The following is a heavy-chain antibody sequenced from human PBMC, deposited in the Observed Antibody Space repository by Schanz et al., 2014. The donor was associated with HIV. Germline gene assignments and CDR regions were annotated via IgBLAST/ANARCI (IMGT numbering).Heavy chain of an antibody. V-gene: IGHV3-33*06. CDR3: AKDPTYGDYGGDAFDI. CDR1: GFIFSSYG. Sequence: QVQLVESGGGVVQPGRSLRLSCAASGFIFSSYGMYWVRQAPGKGLEWGAGKWYDGTKKYYADSVKGRFTISRDNSKNTLYLQMNSLRAEDTAVYYCAKDPTYGDYGGDAFDIWGQGTMVTVSS. J-gene: IGHJ3*02. CDR2: KWYDGTKK. D-gene: IGHD4-17*01.